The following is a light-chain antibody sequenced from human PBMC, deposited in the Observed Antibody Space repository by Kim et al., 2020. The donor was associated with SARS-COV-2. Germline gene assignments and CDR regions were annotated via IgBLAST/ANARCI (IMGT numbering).Light chain of an antibody. CDR2: DVS. CDR3: SSYTSSSTLVV. J-gene: IGLJ2*01. V-gene: IGLV2-14*03. CDR1: SSDVGGYNY. Sequence: SITIPCTGTSSDVGGYNYVSWYQQHQGKAPKLMIYDVSNRPSGVSIRFSGSKSGNTASLTISGLQAEDEADYYCSSYTSSSTLVVFGGGTQLTVL.